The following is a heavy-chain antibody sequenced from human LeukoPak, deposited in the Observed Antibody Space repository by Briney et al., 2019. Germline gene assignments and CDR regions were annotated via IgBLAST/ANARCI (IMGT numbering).Heavy chain of an antibody. D-gene: IGHD3-10*01. CDR2: ISSSSSYI. CDR3: ARQGLLWFGELLDY. Sequence: PGGSLRLSCAASGFTFSSYSMNWVRQAPGKGLEWVSSISSSSSYIYYADSVKGRFTISRDNAKNSLYLQMNSLRAEDTAVYYCARQGLLWFGELLDYWGQGTLVTVSS. V-gene: IGHV3-21*01. CDR1: GFTFSSYS. J-gene: IGHJ4*02.